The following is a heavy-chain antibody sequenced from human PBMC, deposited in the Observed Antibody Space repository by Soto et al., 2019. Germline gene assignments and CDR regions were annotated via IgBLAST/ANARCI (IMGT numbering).Heavy chain of an antibody. CDR1: GFTFSIYA. Sequence: EVQLLESGGGLVQPGGSLRLSCAASGFTFSIYAMSWVRQAPGKELEWVSAISGSGGATYYADSVKGRCTISRDNSKNTLYLQMNSLRAEDTAVYYCASRYYFDYWGQGTLVTVSS. J-gene: IGHJ4*02. CDR3: ASRYYFDY. CDR2: ISGSGGAT. V-gene: IGHV3-23*01.